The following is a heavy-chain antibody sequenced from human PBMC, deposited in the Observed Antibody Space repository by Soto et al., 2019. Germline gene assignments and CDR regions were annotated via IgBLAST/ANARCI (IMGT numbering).Heavy chain of an antibody. CDR1: GGTFSSYA. J-gene: IGHJ5*02. CDR3: AREYGSGSWSWLDP. V-gene: IGHV1-69*13. Sequence: ASVKVSCKASGGTFSSYAISCVRQAPGQGLEWMGGIIPIFGTANYAQKFQGRVTITADESTSTAYMELSSLRSEDTAVYYCAREYGSGSWSWLDPWGQGTLVTVSS. D-gene: IGHD3-10*01. CDR2: IIPIFGTA.